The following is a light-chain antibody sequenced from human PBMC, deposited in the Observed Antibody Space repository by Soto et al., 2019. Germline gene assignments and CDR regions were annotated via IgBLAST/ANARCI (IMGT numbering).Light chain of an antibody. J-gene: IGLJ1*01. CDR1: SSDVGAYNL. CDR2: AVS. V-gene: IGLV2-14*01. Sequence: ALTQPASVSGSPGQSITISCSGTSSDVGAYNLVSWYQQHPGRAPKLMIYAVSNRPSGVSNRFSGSKSGNTASLTISGLQAEDEADYYCCSQRSSTSHVFGTGTKVTVL. CDR3: CSQRSSTSHV.